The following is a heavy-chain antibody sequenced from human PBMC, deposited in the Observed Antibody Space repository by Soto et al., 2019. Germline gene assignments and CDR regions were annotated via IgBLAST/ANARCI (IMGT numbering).Heavy chain of an antibody. CDR2: IYYSGRT. CDR1: GGSISSSSYY. CDR3: SCFNNTATTEFDP. V-gene: IGHV4-39*01. J-gene: IGHJ5*02. Sequence: PSETLSLTCTVSGGSISSSSYYWGWIRQPPGKGLEWFGSIYYSGRTYYNPSLKSRVTISVDSSKNQFSLKRSSVTAADAAVYYCSCFNNTATTEFDPLCQRDVLTISS. D-gene: IGHD4-17*01.